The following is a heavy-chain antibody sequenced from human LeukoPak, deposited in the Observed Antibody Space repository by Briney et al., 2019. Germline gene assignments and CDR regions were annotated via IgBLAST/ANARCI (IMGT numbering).Heavy chain of an antibody. J-gene: IGHJ6*03. CDR1: GGSISSYF. V-gene: IGHV4-59*01. Sequence: SETLSLTCTVSGGSISSYFWSWFRQPPGKGLEWIGYISYSGSTNYNPSLKSRVTISVDTSKNQFSLKLSSVTAADTAVYYCARSGPPGYYYYYMDVWGKGTTVTVSS. D-gene: IGHD5-12*01. CDR3: ARSGPPGYYYYYMDV. CDR2: ISYSGST.